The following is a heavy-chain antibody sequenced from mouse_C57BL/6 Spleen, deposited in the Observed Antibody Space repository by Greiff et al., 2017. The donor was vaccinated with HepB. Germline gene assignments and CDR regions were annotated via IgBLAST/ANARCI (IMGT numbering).Heavy chain of an antibody. CDR2: FYPGSGSI. Sequence: QVQLKESGAELVKPGASVKLSCKASGYTFTEYTIHWVKQRSGQGLEWIGWFYPGSGSIKYNEKFKDKATLTADKSSSTVYMELSRLTSEDSAVYFCARHEDGYYGSSYAFAYWGQGTLVTVSA. J-gene: IGHJ3*01. CDR1: GYTFTEYT. CDR3: ARHEDGYYGSSYAFAY. D-gene: IGHD1-1*01. V-gene: IGHV1-62-2*01.